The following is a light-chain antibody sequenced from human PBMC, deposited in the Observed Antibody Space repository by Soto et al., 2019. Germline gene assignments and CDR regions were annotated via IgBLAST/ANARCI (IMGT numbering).Light chain of an antibody. J-gene: IGLJ2*01. CDR1: SDDVGGYNY. CDR2: EVN. V-gene: IGLV2-8*01. Sequence: QSALTQPPSASGSPGQSVAISCTGTSDDVGGYNYVSWYQHHPGKAPKLMIYEVNNRPSGVPDRFSGSKSGNTASLTVSGLKTEDEADYYCNSYAGGNTVIFGGGTKLTVL. CDR3: NSYAGGNTVI.